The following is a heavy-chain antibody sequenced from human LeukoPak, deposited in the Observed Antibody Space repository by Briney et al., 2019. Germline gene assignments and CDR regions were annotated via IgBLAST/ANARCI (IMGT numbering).Heavy chain of an antibody. CDR3: ARAQKGDPGIAAY. Sequence: ETLSLTCTVSGFSISSGHYWGWVRQPPGAELEWVANIKQDGSEKYYVDSVKGRFTISRDNAKNSLYLQMNSLRAEDTAVYYCARAQKGDPGIAAYWGQGTLVTVSS. CDR2: IKQDGSEK. D-gene: IGHD6-13*01. J-gene: IGHJ4*02. CDR1: GFSISSGHY. V-gene: IGHV3-7*01.